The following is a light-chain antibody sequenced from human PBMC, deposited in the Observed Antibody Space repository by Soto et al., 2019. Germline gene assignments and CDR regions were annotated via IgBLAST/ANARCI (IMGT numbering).Light chain of an antibody. J-gene: IGKJ2*01. CDR3: QQANTFPFT. CDR1: QHISTW. V-gene: IGKV1-12*01. CDR2: AAY. Sequence: DIQMTQSPSSVSASIGDRVTITCRASQHISTWLVWYQQKAGKAPQLLIYAAYSLQSGVPSRFSGSGSGTDFTLTISSLQPDDSATYDCQQANTFPFTFGKGTRLEI.